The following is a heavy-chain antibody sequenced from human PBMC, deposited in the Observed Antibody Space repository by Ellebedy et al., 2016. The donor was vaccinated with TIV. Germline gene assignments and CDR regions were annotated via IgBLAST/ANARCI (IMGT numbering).Heavy chain of an antibody. J-gene: IGHJ4*02. CDR3: LRVRSDELNNGTVATY. CDR2: ISADGSNK. CDR1: GFSVSNYA. V-gene: IGHV3-30*15. Sequence: GESLKISCAASGFSVSNYAMPWVRQPPGTGIEWVAVISADGSNKDYADSVKGRFTISRDTPKNTLYLQLRSLRGEDTGVYYRLRVRSDELNNGTVATYWGQGTLVTVSS. D-gene: IGHD1/OR15-1a*01.